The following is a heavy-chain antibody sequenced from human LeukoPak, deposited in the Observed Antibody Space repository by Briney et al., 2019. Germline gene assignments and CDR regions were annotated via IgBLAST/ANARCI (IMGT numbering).Heavy chain of an antibody. D-gene: IGHD2-8*01. CDR2: IYHSGRT. J-gene: IGHJ4*02. CDR1: GYSLSSGYY. CDR3: ARDESPYCTNGVCHHFDY. V-gene: IGHV4-38-2*02. Sequence: SETLSLTCNVSGYSLSSGYYWGWIRQPPAKGLEWIGSIYHSGRTHYNPSLKSRVTISGDTSKNQFSLKLSSVTAADTAVYYCARDESPYCTNGVCHHFDYWGQGTLVTVSS.